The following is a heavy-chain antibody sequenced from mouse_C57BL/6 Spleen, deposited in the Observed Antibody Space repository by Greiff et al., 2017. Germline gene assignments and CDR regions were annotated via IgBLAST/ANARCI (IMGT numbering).Heavy chain of an antibody. V-gene: IGHV1-85*01. J-gene: IGHJ2*01. CDR1: GYTFTSYD. CDR3: APYSNYRGY. Sequence: QVHVKQSGPELVKPGASVKLSCKASGYTFTSYDINWVKQRPGQGLEWIGWIYPRDGSTKYNEKFKGKATLIVDTSSSTAYMELHSLTSEDSSVYFCAPYSNYRGYWGQGTTLTVSS. CDR2: IYPRDGST. D-gene: IGHD2-5*01.